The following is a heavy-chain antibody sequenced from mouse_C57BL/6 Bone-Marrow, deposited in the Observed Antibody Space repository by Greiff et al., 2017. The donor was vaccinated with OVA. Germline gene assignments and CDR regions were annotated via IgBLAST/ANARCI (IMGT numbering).Heavy chain of an antibody. CDR1: GYTFTDYN. V-gene: IGHV1-22*01. CDR2: INPNNGGT. Sequence: EVQLQQSGPELVKPGASVKMSCKASGYTFTDYNMHWVKQSHGKSLEWIGYINPNNGGTSYNQKFKGKATLTVNKSSSTAYMELRSLTSEDAAVYDCARTGIYFDFDYWGQGTTLTVSS. J-gene: IGHJ2*01. D-gene: IGHD2-1*01. CDR3: ARTGIYFDFDY.